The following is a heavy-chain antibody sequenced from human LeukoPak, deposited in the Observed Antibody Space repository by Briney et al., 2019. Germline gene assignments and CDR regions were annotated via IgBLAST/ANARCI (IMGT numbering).Heavy chain of an antibody. Sequence: TPSQTLSLTCTVSGDSISSGDYYWSWIRQPAGKGLEWIGRISSSGSTNYNPSLKSRVTISVDTSKNQFSLKLSSVTAADTAVYYCARLKSPQAIWFGGTLNWFDPWGQGTLVTVSS. CDR3: ARLKSPQAIWFGGTLNWFDP. CDR2: ISSSGST. V-gene: IGHV4-61*02. D-gene: IGHD3-10*01. CDR1: GDSISSGDYY. J-gene: IGHJ5*02.